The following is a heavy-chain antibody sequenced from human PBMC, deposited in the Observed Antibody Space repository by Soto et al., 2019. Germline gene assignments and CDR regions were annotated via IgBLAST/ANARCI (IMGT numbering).Heavy chain of an antibody. V-gene: IGHV2-5*01. D-gene: IGHD2-15*01. J-gene: IGHJ3*02. CDR1: GFSLNTRAVG. CDR3: ANRHDLGGFDI. Sequence: QITLKESGPTLVKPTQTLTLTCTFSGFSLNTRAVGVGWIRQPPGKAVEWLALINWNDDERYSPSLKDRLTITKDTSRNHVVLTMTNVDPVDTATYYCANRHDLGGFDIWGQGTTVTVSS. CDR2: INWNDDE.